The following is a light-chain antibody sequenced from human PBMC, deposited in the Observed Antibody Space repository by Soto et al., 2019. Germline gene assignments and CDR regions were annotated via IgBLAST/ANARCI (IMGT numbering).Light chain of an antibody. CDR3: QQYVSSSRT. J-gene: IGKJ1*01. Sequence: EIVLTQSPGTLSLSPGERATLSCRASQSVSSYLAWYQQKPGQAPRLLIYGASSRATGIPDRFSGSWSGTHFSLTISRLEPEEFAVYYCQQYVSSSRTFGQGTKVEIK. CDR1: QSVSSY. CDR2: GAS. V-gene: IGKV3-20*01.